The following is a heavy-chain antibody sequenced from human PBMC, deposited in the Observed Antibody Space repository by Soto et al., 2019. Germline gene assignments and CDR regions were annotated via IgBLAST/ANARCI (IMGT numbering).Heavy chain of an antibody. V-gene: IGHV1-8*01. Sequence: ASVKVSCKASGYTFTSYDINWVRQATGQGLEWMGWMNPNSGNTGYAQKFQGRVTMTRNTSISTAYMELSSLRSEDTAVYYCARERYSSSLYYYYYMDVWGKGTTVTVSS. D-gene: IGHD6-6*01. CDR3: ARERYSSSLYYYYYMDV. CDR1: GYTFTSYD. J-gene: IGHJ6*03. CDR2: MNPNSGNT.